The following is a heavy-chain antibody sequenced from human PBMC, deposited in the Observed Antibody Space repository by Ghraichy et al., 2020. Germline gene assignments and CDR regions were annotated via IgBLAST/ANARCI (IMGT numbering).Heavy chain of an antibody. CDR1: GGTFSSYA. D-gene: IGHD4-23*01. Sequence: SVKVSCKASGGTFSSYAISWVRQAPGQGLEWMGGIIPIFGTANYAQKFQGRVTITADESTSTAYMELSSLRSEDTAVYYCASGGNSFPRGGNFDYWGQGTLVTVSS. V-gene: IGHV1-69*13. J-gene: IGHJ4*02. CDR3: ASGGNSFPRGGNFDY. CDR2: IIPIFGTA.